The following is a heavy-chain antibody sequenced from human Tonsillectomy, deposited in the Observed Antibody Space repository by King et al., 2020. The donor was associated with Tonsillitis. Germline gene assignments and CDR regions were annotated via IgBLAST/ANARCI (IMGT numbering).Heavy chain of an antibody. J-gene: IGHJ4*02. V-gene: IGHV4-38-2*01. CDR3: GRARDWVQLFDY. CDR1: GYSITSGFY. D-gene: IGHD5-24*01. CDR2: IYHSGST. Sequence: QLQESGPGLVKPSETLSLTCAVSGYSITSGFYWGWIRQPPGKGLEWFGSIYHSGSTYYNPSLKSRVTISVDTFTNQFSLKLSSVTAADTAVYYCGRARDWVQLFDYWGQGTQVTVSS.